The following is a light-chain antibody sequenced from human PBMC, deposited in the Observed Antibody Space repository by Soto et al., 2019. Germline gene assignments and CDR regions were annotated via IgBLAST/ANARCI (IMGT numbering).Light chain of an antibody. J-gene: IGKJ1*01. CDR2: GAS. CDR1: QSVSSSY. V-gene: IGKV3-20*01. CDR3: QQYGSSQWT. Sequence: EIVFTQSPGTLSFSPGEKDTLSFRASQSVSSSYLAWYQQKPGQAPRLLIYGASSRATGIPDRFSGSGSGTDFTLTISRLEPEDFAVYYCQQYGSSQWTFGQGTKVDIK.